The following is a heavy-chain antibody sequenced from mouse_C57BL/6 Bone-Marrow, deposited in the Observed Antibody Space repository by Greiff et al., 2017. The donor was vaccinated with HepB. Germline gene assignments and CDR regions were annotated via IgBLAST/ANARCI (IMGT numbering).Heavy chain of an antibody. D-gene: IGHD1-1*01. V-gene: IGHV5-4*01. CDR1: GFTFSSYA. CDR3: ARDYYGSIAWFAY. J-gene: IGHJ3*01. Sequence: EVMLVESGGGLVKPGGSLKLSCAASGFTFSSYAMSWVRQTPEKRLEWVATISDGGSYTYSPDNVKGRLTISRDNAKNNLYLQMIHLKSEDTAMYYCARDYYGSIAWFAYWGQGTLVTVSA. CDR2: ISDGGSYT.